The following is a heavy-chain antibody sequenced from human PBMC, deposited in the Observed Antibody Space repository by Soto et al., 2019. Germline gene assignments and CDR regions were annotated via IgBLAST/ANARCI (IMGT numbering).Heavy chain of an antibody. CDR2: ISYDGSNK. CDR1: GFTFSSYA. CDR3: ASEESKDYYDSSGYYGGDY. D-gene: IGHD3-22*01. J-gene: IGHJ4*02. V-gene: IGHV3-30-3*01. Sequence: QVQLVESGGGVVQPGRFLRLSCAASGFTFSSYAMHWVRQAPGKGLEWVAVISYDGSNKYYADSVKGRFTISRDNSKNTLYLQMNSLRAEDTAVYYCASEESKDYYDSSGYYGGDYWGQGTLVTVSS.